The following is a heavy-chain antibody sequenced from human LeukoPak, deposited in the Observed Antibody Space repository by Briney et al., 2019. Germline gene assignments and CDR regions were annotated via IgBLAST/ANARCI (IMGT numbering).Heavy chain of an antibody. J-gene: IGHJ4*02. V-gene: IGHV3-30*02. CDR3: AKGAQKFDY. Sequence: GGSLRLSCAASGFTFSSYGMHWVRQAPGKGLEWVAFIRYDGNNKYYADSVKGRFTTSRDNSKNTLYLQMNSLRAEDTAVYYCAKGAQKFDYWGQGTLVTVSS. CDR1: GFTFSSYG. CDR2: IRYDGNNK.